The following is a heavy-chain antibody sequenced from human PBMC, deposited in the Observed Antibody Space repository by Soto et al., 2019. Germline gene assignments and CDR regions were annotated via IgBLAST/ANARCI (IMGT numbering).Heavy chain of an antibody. CDR3: ARAVPYYDDSTHRYFDL. CDR1: GFTFGRYS. D-gene: IGHD3-22*01. Sequence: PRRSLRLSCEPSGFTFGRYSMNSVRQAPGKGLEWVSSISSSSSYIYYADSVKVRFTISRDNAKNSLYLQMNSLRAEDTAVYYCARAVPYYDDSTHRYFDLWGRGTLVTVHS. V-gene: IGHV3-21*01. J-gene: IGHJ2*01. CDR2: ISSSSSYI.